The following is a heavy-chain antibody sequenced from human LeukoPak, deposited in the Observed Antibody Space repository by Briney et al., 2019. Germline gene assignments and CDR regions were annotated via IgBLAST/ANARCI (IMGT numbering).Heavy chain of an antibody. CDR2: ISSSGSTI. CDR3: RSGPTRSDAFDI. V-gene: IGHV3-11*04. CDR1: GFTFSDYY. Sequence: GGSLRLSCAASGFTFSDYYMSWIRQAPGKGLEWVSYISSSGSTIYYADSVKGQFTISRDNAKNSLYLQMNSLRAEDTAVYYCRSGPTRSDAFDIWGQGTMVTVSS. J-gene: IGHJ3*02. D-gene: IGHD5-12*01.